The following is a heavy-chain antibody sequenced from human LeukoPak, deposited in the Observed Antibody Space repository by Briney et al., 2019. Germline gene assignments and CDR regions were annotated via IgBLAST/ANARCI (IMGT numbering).Heavy chain of an antibody. Sequence: ASVKVSCKASGYTLTSYDINWVRQATGQGLEWMGWMNPNSANTGYAQKFQGRVTMTRNTSISTAYMELSSLRSEDTAVYYCARGRIAVAGTSGYYYYYMDVWGKGTTVAISS. V-gene: IGHV1-8*01. D-gene: IGHD6-19*01. CDR3: ARGRIAVAGTSGYYYYYMDV. CDR1: GYTLTSYD. CDR2: MNPNSANT. J-gene: IGHJ6*03.